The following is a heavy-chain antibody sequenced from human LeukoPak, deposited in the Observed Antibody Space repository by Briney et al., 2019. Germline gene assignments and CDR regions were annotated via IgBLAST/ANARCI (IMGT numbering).Heavy chain of an antibody. CDR1: GGSVSSSGSY. CDR2: IYYSGST. CDR3: ARGSRGYTYG. V-gene: IGHV4-61*08. Sequence: SETLSLTCTVSGGSVSSSGSYWSWIRQPPGKGLEWFAYIYYSGSTTYNPSLKSRVTISVDTSKNQFSLKLSSVTAADTAVYYCARGSRGYTYGWGQGTLVTVSS. D-gene: IGHD5-18*01. J-gene: IGHJ4*02.